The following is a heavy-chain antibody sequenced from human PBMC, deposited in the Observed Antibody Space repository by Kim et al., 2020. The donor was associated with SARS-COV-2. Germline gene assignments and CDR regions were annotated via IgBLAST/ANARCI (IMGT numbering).Heavy chain of an antibody. V-gene: IGHV3-21*01. D-gene: IGHD6-13*01. CDR3: AREGIAAPLSKNFDY. J-gene: IGHJ4*02. Sequence: GGSLRLSCAASGFTFSSYSMNWVRQAPGKGLEWVSSISSSSSYIYYADSVKGRFTISRDNAKNSLYLQMNSLRAEDTAVYYCAREGIAAPLSKNFDYWGQGTLVTVSS. CDR1: GFTFSSYS. CDR2: ISSSSSYI.